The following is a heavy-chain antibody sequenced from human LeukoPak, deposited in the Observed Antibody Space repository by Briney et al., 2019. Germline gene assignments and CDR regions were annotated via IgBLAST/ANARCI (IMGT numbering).Heavy chain of an antibody. V-gene: IGHV3-23*01. J-gene: IGHJ4*02. Sequence: GGSLRLSCAASGFTVSSNYMSWVRQAPGKGLEWVSAISGSGGSTYYAGSVKGRFTISRDNSKNTLYLQMNSLRPEDTAVYYCAKAAYDSSGSWYYFDYWGQGTLVTVSS. D-gene: IGHD3-22*01. CDR3: AKAAYDSSGSWYYFDY. CDR1: GFTVSSNY. CDR2: ISGSGGST.